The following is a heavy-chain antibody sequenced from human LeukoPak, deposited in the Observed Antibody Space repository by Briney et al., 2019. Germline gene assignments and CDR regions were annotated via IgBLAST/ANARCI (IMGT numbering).Heavy chain of an antibody. J-gene: IGHJ4*02. D-gene: IGHD3-9*01. CDR1: GFTFSDYY. Sequence: GGSLRLSCAASGFTFSDYYMSWIRQAPGKGLEWVSYISSSGSTIYYADSVKGRFTISRDNAKNSLYLQMNSLRAEDTAVYYCAREGYDILTGYLPFDYWGQGTLVTVSS. V-gene: IGHV3-11*04. CDR2: ISSSGSTI. CDR3: AREGYDILTGYLPFDY.